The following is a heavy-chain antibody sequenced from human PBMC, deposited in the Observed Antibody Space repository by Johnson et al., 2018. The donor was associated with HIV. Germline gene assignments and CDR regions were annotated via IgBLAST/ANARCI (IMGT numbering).Heavy chain of an antibody. J-gene: IGHJ3*02. D-gene: IGHD5-18*01. Sequence: VQLVESGGALVQPGGSLRLSCVASGFSATTYYMTWVRQAPRKGLEWVSLIYTSGDTFYADSVKGRFTLSRDSSKNTVYLQMNSLGPDDTAVYYCARDRQGGYSYGTVDAFDIWGQGTMVIVSS. CDR1: GFSATTYY. V-gene: IGHV3-66*02. CDR3: ARDRQGGYSYGTVDAFDI. CDR2: IYTSGDT.